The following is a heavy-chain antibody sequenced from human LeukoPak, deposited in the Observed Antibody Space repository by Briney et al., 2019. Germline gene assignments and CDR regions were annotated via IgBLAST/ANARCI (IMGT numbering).Heavy chain of an antibody. D-gene: IGHD6-19*01. CDR1: GFTLSSYA. J-gene: IGHJ4*02. CDR3: AKEGRSSGWSFDY. CDR2: ISGSGGST. Sequence: GGSLRLSCAAPGFTLSSYAMSWVRQDPGKGLQWVSPISGSGGSTYYADSVKGRFTISIDNSKNTLYLQMNSLRAEDTAVYYCAKEGRSSGWSFDYWGQGTLVTVSS. V-gene: IGHV3-23*01.